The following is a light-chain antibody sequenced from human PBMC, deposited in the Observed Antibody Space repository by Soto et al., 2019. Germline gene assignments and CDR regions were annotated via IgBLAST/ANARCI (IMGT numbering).Light chain of an antibody. V-gene: IGKV1-5*01. J-gene: IGKJ1*01. Sequence: DIQMTQSPSTLSASVGDRVTITCRASQSISNWLAWYQQKPGKAPNLLIYDASNLGNVVPSRFSGSGSGTKFTLTISSLQPDDFATYYCQQYNSYPGTFGQGTKVEIK. CDR2: DAS. CDR3: QQYNSYPGT. CDR1: QSISNW.